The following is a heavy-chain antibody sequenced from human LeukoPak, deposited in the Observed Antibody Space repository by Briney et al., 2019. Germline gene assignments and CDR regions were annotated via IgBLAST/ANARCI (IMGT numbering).Heavy chain of an antibody. CDR3: ARVLDTYKSGVD. Sequence: SETLSLTCAVYGGSFSGYYCTWLRHAPGKGLEWIGEIHHSGSTNYNPSLMSRVSLSLDTSKNQFSLRLSSVTAADTAVYCCARVLDTYKSGVDWGQGTLVTVSS. V-gene: IGHV4-34*01. CDR1: GGSFSGYY. J-gene: IGHJ4*02. D-gene: IGHD1-1*01. CDR2: IHHSGST.